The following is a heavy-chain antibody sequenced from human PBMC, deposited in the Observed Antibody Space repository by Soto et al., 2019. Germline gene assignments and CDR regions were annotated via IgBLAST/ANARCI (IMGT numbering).Heavy chain of an antibody. CDR2: IYYTGTT. CDR1: GGSINTYY. Sequence: QVQLQESGPGLVKPSETLSLTCTVSGGSINTYYWTWIRQSPGKGLEWIGYIYYTGTTNYNPSLKRRVTISVDTSKNQFSLKLNSVTAADTAVYYCARDAPSSTYYDNGSQGMLVTVSS. V-gene: IGHV4-59*01. D-gene: IGHD6-13*01. CDR3: ARDAPSSTYYDN. J-gene: IGHJ4*02.